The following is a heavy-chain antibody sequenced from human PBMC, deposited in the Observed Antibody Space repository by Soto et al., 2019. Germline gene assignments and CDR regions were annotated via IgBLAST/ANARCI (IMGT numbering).Heavy chain of an antibody. CDR3: ARDLSGWGLTIVHFGVDV. Sequence: QVRLVQSGTEVKKPWASVMVSCTAAGYTFANYAIHWVRQAPGQDFEWMGWINAGNGNTRHSQKFQGSVTFTRDTSATTSHIEVGSMRFEYTAVYSWARDLSGWGLTIVHFGVDVWGQGTKVIVSS. CDR1: GYTFANYA. V-gene: IGHV1-3*01. D-gene: IGHD3-16*01. CDR2: INAGNGNT. J-gene: IGHJ6*02.